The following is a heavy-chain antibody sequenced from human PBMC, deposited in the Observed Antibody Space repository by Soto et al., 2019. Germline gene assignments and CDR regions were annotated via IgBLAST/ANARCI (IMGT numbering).Heavy chain of an antibody. V-gene: IGHV1-69*12. CDR2: IIPIFGTA. Sequence: QVQLVQSGAEVKKPGSSVKVSCKASGGTFSSYAISWVRQTPGQGLEWMGGIIPIFGTANYAQKFQGRVTITADESTSTAYMELSSLRSEDTAVYYCARDLYYGSGDDNWFDPWGQGTLVTVSS. J-gene: IGHJ5*02. CDR1: GGTFSSYA. CDR3: ARDLYYGSGDDNWFDP. D-gene: IGHD3-10*01.